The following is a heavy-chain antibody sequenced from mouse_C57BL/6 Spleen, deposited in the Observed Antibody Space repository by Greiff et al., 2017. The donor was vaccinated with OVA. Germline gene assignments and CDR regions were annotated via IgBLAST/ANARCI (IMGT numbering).Heavy chain of an antibody. Sequence: EVQLVESGGGLVKPGGSLKLSCAASGFTFSSYAMSWVRQTPEKRLEWVATISDGGSYTYYPDNVKGRFTISRDNAKNNLYLQMSHLKSEDTAMYYCARAGMITNYFDYWGQGTTLTVSS. CDR3: ARAGMITNYFDY. CDR2: ISDGGSYT. CDR1: GFTFSSYA. D-gene: IGHD2-4*01. J-gene: IGHJ2*01. V-gene: IGHV5-4*01.